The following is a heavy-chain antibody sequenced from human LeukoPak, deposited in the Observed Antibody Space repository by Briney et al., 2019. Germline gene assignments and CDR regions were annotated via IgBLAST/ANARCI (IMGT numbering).Heavy chain of an antibody. D-gene: IGHD1-26*01. CDR2: IYHSGST. V-gene: IGHV4-38-2*02. CDR3: ARFNSGSYQHYFDY. J-gene: IGHJ4*02. Sequence: SETLSLTCTVSGYSISSGYFWGWIRQPPGKGLEWIGEIYHSGSTYYTPSLKSRVTISIDTSKNQFSLKLSSVTAADTAVYYCARFNSGSYQHYFDYWGQGTLVTVSS. CDR1: GYSISSGYF.